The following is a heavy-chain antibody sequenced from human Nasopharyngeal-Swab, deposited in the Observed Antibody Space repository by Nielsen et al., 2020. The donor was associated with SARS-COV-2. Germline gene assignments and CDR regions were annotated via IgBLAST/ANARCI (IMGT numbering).Heavy chain of an antibody. D-gene: IGHD2-15*01. Sequence: SETLSLTCTVSGGSVSSGSYYWIWIRQPPGRGLEWIGYFCYSGSTNYNPSLKSRVTISVDTSKNQFSLKLSSVTAADTAVYYCARDHVGYCSGGSCSTGYYYYYYMDVWGKGSTVTVSS. CDR1: GGSVSSGSYY. V-gene: IGHV4-61*01. CDR2: FCYSGST. CDR3: ARDHVGYCSGGSCSTGYYYYYYMDV. J-gene: IGHJ6*03.